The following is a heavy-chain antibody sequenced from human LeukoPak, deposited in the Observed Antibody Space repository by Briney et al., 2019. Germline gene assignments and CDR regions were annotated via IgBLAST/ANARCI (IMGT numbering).Heavy chain of an antibody. D-gene: IGHD3-16*01. Sequence: ASVKVSCKASGYTFTSYDINWVRQATGQGLEWMGWMSPNSGDTGYAQEFQGRLTMTRDTSISTAYMELSSLRSEDTAVYYCVRTSPNWGADYWGQGTLVTVSS. CDR1: GYTFTSYD. CDR2: MSPNSGDT. V-gene: IGHV1-8*01. CDR3: VRTSPNWGADY. J-gene: IGHJ4*02.